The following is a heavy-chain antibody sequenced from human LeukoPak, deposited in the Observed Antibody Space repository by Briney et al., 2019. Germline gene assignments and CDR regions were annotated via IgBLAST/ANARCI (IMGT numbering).Heavy chain of an antibody. CDR2: ITYDGSNK. D-gene: IGHD3-16*02. V-gene: IGHV3-30-3*01. Sequence: PGGSLRLSCAASGYTFSSYAMHWVRQAPGKGLEWVAVITYDGSNKYYADSVKGRFTISRDNSKNTLYLQMNSLRAEDTAVYYCARESYVWGSDRYYFVYWGQGTLVTVSS. CDR3: ARESYVWGSDRYYFVY. J-gene: IGHJ4*02. CDR1: GYTFSSYA.